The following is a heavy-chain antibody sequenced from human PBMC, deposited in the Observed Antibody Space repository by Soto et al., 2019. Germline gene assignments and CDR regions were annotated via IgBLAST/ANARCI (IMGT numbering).Heavy chain of an antibody. Sequence: GGSLRLSCAASGFTFSTYAMSWVRQAPGKGLKWVSTISGNGGSTYYADSVKGRFTISRDNSKNTLYLQMNSLRAEDTAVYYCARDLQQLTRALYYYYGMDVWGQGTTVTVSS. CDR2: ISGNGGST. CDR3: ARDLQQLTRALYYYYGMDV. D-gene: IGHD6-13*01. CDR1: GFTFSTYA. V-gene: IGHV3-23*01. J-gene: IGHJ6*02.